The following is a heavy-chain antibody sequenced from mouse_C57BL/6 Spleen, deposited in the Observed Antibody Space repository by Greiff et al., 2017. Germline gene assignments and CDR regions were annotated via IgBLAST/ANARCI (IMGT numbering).Heavy chain of an antibody. CDR1: GYTFTSYT. D-gene: IGHD2-1*01. Sequence: VMLVESGAELARPGASVKMSCKASGYTFTSYTMHWVKQRPGQGLEWIGYINPSSGYTKYNQKFKDKATLTADKSSSTAYMQLSSLTSEDSAVYYCAREIGNPYYFDYWGQGTTLTVSS. CDR3: AREIGNPYYFDY. CDR2: INPSSGYT. J-gene: IGHJ2*01. V-gene: IGHV1-4*01.